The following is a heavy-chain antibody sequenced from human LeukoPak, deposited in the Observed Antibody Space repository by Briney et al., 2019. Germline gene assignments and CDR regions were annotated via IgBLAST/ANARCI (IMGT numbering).Heavy chain of an antibody. CDR1: GFTFSTYA. CDR3: ARGRYDWNDVGYFDY. CDR2: IFGNGRTT. Sequence: QAGGSLRLSCAASGFTFSTYAMSWVRQAPGKGLEWVSAIFGNGRTTYSADSVKGRFAISRDNSKNTLYLQMNSLRAEDTAVYYCARGRYDWNDVGYFDYWGQGTLISVSS. V-gene: IGHV3-23*01. D-gene: IGHD1-1*01. J-gene: IGHJ4*02.